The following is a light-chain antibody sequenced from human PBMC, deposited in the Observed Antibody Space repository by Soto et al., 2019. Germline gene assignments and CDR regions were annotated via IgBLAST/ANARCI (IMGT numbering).Light chain of an antibody. V-gene: IGKV3-15*01. CDR1: QSIDSD. CDR2: GAS. CDR3: QQYSHWRT. Sequence: ETMMTQSPANVSVFPGERATLSCRASQSIDSDLAWYQQKPGHVPRLLIYGASTRATGVPARFSGSGSGTEFTLTIISLQSDDFAVYYCQQYSHWRTFGPGTKVEIK. J-gene: IGKJ1*01.